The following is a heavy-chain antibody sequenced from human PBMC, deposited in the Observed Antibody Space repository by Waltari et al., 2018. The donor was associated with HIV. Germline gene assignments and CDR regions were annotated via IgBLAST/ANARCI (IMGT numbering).Heavy chain of an antibody. J-gene: IGHJ4*02. V-gene: IGHV4-59*01. CDR3: AREAAVAGHFDY. CDR2: IYDSGTT. CDR1: GGSISSYY. Sequence: QVQLQESGPGLVKPSETLSLTCTVSGGSISSYYWNWIRQSPGKGLEWMGNIYDSGTTNYNPSLKSRVTISVDTSKNQFSLNLTSLTAADTAVYYCAREAAVAGHFDYWGQGTLVTVSS. D-gene: IGHD6-19*01.